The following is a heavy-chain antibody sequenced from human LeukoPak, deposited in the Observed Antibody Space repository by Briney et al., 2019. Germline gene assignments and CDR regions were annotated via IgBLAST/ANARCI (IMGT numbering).Heavy chain of an antibody. D-gene: IGHD7-27*01. CDR3: ARFLGYYYYGMDV. Sequence: SETLSLTCTVSGGSISSSSYYWGWICQPPGKGLEWIGSIYYSGSTYYNPSLKSRVTISVDTSKNQFSLKLSSVTAADTAVYYCARFLGYYYYGMDVWGQGTTVTVSS. CDR1: GGSISSSSYY. J-gene: IGHJ6*02. CDR2: IYYSGST. V-gene: IGHV4-39*01.